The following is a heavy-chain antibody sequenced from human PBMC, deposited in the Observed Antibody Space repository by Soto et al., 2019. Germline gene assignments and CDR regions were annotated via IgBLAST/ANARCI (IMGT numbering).Heavy chain of an antibody. D-gene: IGHD3-10*01. CDR2: ISSSGSTI. Sequence: PGGSLRLSCAAAGFTFSDYYMSWIRQAPGKGLEWVSYISSSGSTIYYADSVKGRFTISRDNAKNSLYLQMNSLRAEDTAVYYCARHSERQRYYGSGSYYASGWFDPWGQGTLVTVSS. CDR1: GFTFSDYY. J-gene: IGHJ5*02. CDR3: ARHSERQRYYGSGSYYASGWFDP. V-gene: IGHV3-11*01.